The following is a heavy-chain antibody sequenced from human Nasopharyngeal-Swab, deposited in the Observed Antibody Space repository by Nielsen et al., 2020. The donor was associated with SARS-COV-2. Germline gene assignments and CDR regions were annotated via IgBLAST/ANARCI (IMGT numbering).Heavy chain of an antibody. J-gene: IGHJ4*02. CDR3: ARGDVWGSYHPFDY. V-gene: IGHV3-30-3*01. CDR1: GFTFSSYT. CDR2: DGSNK. Sequence: GESLKISCAASGFTFSSYTMYWVRQAPGKGLEWVAVDGSNKDYADSVKGRFTISRDNPRNTLYLQMDSLRAEDTAVYYCARGDVWGSYHPFDYWGQGNLVTVSS. D-gene: IGHD3-16*02.